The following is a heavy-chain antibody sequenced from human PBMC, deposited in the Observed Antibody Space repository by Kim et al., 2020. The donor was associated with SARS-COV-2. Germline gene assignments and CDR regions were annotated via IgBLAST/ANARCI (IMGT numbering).Heavy chain of an antibody. J-gene: IGHJ6*02. V-gene: IGHV3-33*06. CDR2: IWYDGSNK. Sequence: GGSLRLSCAASGFTFSSYGMHWVRQAPGKGLEWVAVIWYDGSNKYYADSVKGRFTISRDNSKNTLYLQMNSLRAEDTAVYYCAKGVSSGWDVRSGMDVWGQGTTVTVSS. CDR1: GFTFSSYG. CDR3: AKGVSSGWDVRSGMDV. D-gene: IGHD6-19*01.